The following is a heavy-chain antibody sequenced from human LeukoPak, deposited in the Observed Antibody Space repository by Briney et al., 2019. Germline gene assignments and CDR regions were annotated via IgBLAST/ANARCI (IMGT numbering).Heavy chain of an antibody. CDR1: GGSISSGGYS. D-gene: IGHD6-13*01. CDR2: IYHSGST. Sequence: PSETLSLTCAVSGGSISSGGYSWSWIRQPPGEGLEWIGYIYHSGSTYYNPSLKSRVTISVDRSKNQFSLKLSSVTAADTAVYYCAREGGAAAGTPWFDPWGQGTLVTVSS. V-gene: IGHV4-30-2*01. CDR3: AREGGAAAGTPWFDP. J-gene: IGHJ5*02.